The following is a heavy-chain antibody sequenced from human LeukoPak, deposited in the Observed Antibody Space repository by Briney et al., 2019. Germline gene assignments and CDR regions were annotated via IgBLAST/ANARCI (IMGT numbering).Heavy chain of an antibody. Sequence: MASQTLSLTCTVSGGSISSGGHSWSWIRQPPGKGLEWIGYIYHSGSGSTYYNPSLKSRVTISIDKSKNQFSLKLSFVTAADTAVYYCARGGQWFGHDYWGQGTLVTVSS. CDR3: ARGGQWFGHDY. D-gene: IGHD3-10*01. CDR2: IYHSGSGST. J-gene: IGHJ4*02. CDR1: GGSISSGGHS. V-gene: IGHV4-30-2*01.